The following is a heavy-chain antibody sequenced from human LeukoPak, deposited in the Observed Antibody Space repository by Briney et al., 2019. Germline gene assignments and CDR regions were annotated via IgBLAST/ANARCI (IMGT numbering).Heavy chain of an antibody. J-gene: IGHJ2*01. CDR3: ARVAGDGWYFDL. CDR1: GYTFTSYG. Sequence: ASVKVSSKASGYTFTSYGISWVRQAAGQGLEWMGWISAYNGNTNYAQKLQGRVTMTTDTSTSTAYMELTSLRSDDTAVYYCARVAGDGWYFDLWGRGTLVTVSS. CDR2: ISAYNGNT. D-gene: IGHD7-27*01. V-gene: IGHV1-18*04.